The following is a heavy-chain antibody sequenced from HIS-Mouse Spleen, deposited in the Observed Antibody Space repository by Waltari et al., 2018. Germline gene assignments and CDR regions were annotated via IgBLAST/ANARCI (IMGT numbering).Heavy chain of an antibody. CDR3: AREIPYSSSWYDWYFDL. V-gene: IGHV4-39*07. Sequence: QLQLQESGPGLVKPSETLSLTCTVSGGSISSSSDYWGCIRQPPGKGLEWIGSIYYSGSTYYNPSLKSRVTISVDTSKNQFSLKLSSVTAADTAVYYCAREIPYSSSWYDWYFDLWGRGTLVTVSS. CDR1: GGSISSSSDY. CDR2: IYYSGST. J-gene: IGHJ2*01. D-gene: IGHD6-13*01.